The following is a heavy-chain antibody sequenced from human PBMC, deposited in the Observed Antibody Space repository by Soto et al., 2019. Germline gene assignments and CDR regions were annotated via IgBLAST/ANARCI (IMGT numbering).Heavy chain of an antibody. Sequence: EVQLLESGGGLVQPGGSLRLSCAASGFTFSSYAMSWVRQAPGKGLEWVSAISGSGGSTYYADSVKGRFTISRDNSKNTLYLQMNSLRAEDTAVYYCAKDERAIQCQPDAFDIWGQGTMVTVSS. V-gene: IGHV3-23*01. CDR2: ISGSGGST. CDR3: AKDERAIQCQPDAFDI. J-gene: IGHJ3*02. CDR1: GFTFSSYA. D-gene: IGHD5-18*01.